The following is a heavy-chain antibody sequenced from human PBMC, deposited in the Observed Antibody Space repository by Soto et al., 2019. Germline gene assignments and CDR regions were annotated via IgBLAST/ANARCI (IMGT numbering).Heavy chain of an antibody. Sequence: QEQLVQSGAEVKKPGSSVKVSCKDSGGLFSSFAISWVRQAPGQGLEWMGGIIPVFGTTNYAQKFQGRVTITADESTNTAYMERSSLTSEDTAMYYCARGGGPYVWFNECWGQGTQVTVSS. CDR1: GGLFSSFA. D-gene: IGHD3-16*01. CDR2: IIPVFGTT. J-gene: IGHJ4*02. V-gene: IGHV1-69*01. CDR3: ARGGGPYVWFNEC.